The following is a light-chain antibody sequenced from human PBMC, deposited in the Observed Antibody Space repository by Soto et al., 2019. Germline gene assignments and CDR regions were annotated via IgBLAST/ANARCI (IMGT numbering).Light chain of an antibody. J-gene: IGLJ1*01. CDR2: EVS. CDR1: SSDVWSYNL. CDR3: CSYAGSSTQV. Sequence: QSVLTQPASVSGFPGQSITISCTGTSSDVWSYNLVSWYQQHPGKAPKLMIYEVSKRPSGVSNRFSGSKSGNTASLTISGLQAEDEADYYCCSYAGSSTQVFGTGTKVTVL. V-gene: IGLV2-23*02.